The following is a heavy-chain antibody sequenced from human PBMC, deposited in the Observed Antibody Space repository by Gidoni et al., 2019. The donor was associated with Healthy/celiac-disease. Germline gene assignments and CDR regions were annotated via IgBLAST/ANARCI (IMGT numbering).Heavy chain of an antibody. Sequence: QLQLQESGPGLVNPPETLSLTCPVSGGSISSSSYYWGWVRQPPWKGLEWIGSIYYSGSTYYIPSLKSRVTISVDTSKNQFSLKLSSVTAADPAVYYCARLRYSSSWYRVDLYYYYGMDVWGQGTTVTVSS. V-gene: IGHV4-39*01. J-gene: IGHJ6*02. CDR3: ARLRYSSSWYRVDLYYYYGMDV. CDR2: IYYSGST. CDR1: GGSISSSSYY. D-gene: IGHD6-13*01.